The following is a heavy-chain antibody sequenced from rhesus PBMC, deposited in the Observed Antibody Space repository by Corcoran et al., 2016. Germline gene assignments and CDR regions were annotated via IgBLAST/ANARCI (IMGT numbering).Heavy chain of an antibody. V-gene: IGHV1-198*02. Sequence: QVQLVQSGAEVKKPGASVKVSCKDSGFTFGSYAISWVRQDPGQGLEGIEVIIPLSGIPNYADRVQGRVTITAGTSTSTAYMELSSLRAEDTAVYYCATGPPSGRLDYWGQGVLVTVSS. D-gene: IGHD6-37*01. CDR3: ATGPPSGRLDY. CDR2: IIPLSGIP. J-gene: IGHJ4*01. CDR1: GFTFGSYA.